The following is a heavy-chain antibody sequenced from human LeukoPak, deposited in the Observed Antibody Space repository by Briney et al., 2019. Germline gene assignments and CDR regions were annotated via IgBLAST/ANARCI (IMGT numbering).Heavy chain of an antibody. CDR2: INPNSGGT. V-gene: IGHV1-2*02. CDR1: GYTFTGYY. CDR3: ARVKDSGYGYDY. D-gene: IGHD5-12*01. J-gene: IGHJ4*02. Sequence: ASVKVSCKASGYTFTGYYMHWVRQAPGQGLEWMGWINPNSGGTNYAQKFQGRVTMTRDTSISTAYMELSRLRSDDTAVYYCARVKDSGYGYDYWGQGTLVTVSS.